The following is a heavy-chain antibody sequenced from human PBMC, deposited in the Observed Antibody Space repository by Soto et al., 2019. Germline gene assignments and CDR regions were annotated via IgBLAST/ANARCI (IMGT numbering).Heavy chain of an antibody. CDR2: VDPEDGET. Sequence: EVQLVQSGAEVKKPGATVKISCKVSGYTFTDYYMHWVQQAPGKGLEWMGLVDPEDGETIYAEKFQGRVTITADTSTDTAYMELSSLRSEDTAVYYCAILDRGVVQGKTYYFDYWGQGTLVTVSS. CDR1: GYTFTDYY. V-gene: IGHV1-69-2*01. CDR3: AILDRGVVQGKTYYFDY. J-gene: IGHJ4*02. D-gene: IGHD3-10*01.